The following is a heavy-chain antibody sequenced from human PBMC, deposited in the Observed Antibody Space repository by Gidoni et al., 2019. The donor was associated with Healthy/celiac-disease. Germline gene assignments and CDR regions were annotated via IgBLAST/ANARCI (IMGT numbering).Heavy chain of an antibody. Sequence: EVQLLESGGGLVQPGGSLRLSCAASGFTFSSYAMSWVRQAPGKGLECVSASSGSGGSTYYADSVKGRFTISRDNSKNTLYLQMNSLRAEDTAVYYCAKDQVTMISAKYYFDYWGQGTLVTVSS. CDR2: SSGSGGST. CDR1: GFTFSSYA. CDR3: AKDQVTMISAKYYFDY. J-gene: IGHJ4*02. D-gene: IGHD3-22*01. V-gene: IGHV3-23*01.